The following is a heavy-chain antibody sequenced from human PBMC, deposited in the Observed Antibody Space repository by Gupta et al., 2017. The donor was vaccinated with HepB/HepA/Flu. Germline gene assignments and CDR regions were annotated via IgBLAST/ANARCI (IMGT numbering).Heavy chain of an antibody. CDR1: GFASSSYG. CDR2: VSYNGRNQ. Sequence: QVQLIESGGGVVQPAKSLRLSCAASGFASSSYGMHWVRQTPDMRLEWVALVSYNGRNQDYGDSVKGRFTISRDNSKNMVYLEMNSLRAEDTAVYYCAKDRISGFDSWGQGILVIVSS. CDR3: AKDRISGFDS. J-gene: IGHJ4*02. V-gene: IGHV3-30*18. D-gene: IGHD2-8*02.